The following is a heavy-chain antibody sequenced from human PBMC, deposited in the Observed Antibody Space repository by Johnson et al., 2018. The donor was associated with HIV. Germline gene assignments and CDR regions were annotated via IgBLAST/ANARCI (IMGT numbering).Heavy chain of an antibody. D-gene: IGHD3-3*01. Sequence: VQLVESGGVVVQPGGSLRLSCAASGFTFDDYAMHWVRQAPGKGLEWVSLISWDGGSTYYADSVKGRFTISRGKSKNSLYLQMNSLKTEDTAVYYCTTDLGWEWSEGNDAFDIWGQGTMVTVSS. V-gene: IGHV3-43D*03. CDR1: GFTFDDYA. CDR3: TTDLGWEWSEGNDAFDI. CDR2: ISWDGGST. J-gene: IGHJ3*02.